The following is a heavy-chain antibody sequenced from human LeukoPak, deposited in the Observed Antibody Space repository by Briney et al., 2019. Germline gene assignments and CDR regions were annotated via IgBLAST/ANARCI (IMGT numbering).Heavy chain of an antibody. CDR2: ISGNGGNT. CDR3: ARDAGATIFYFDY. Sequence: GGSLRLSCAASGFTFSDYIMHWVRQAPGKGLECVSVISGNGGNTYYANSVKGRFTISRDNSKNTLYLQMNSLRAEDTAVYYCARDAGATIFYFDYWGQGTLVTVSS. V-gene: IGHV3-64*01. D-gene: IGHD1-26*01. CDR1: GFTFSDYI. J-gene: IGHJ4*02.